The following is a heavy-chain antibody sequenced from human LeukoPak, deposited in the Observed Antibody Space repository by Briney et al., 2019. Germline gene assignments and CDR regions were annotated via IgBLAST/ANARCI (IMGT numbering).Heavy chain of an antibody. CDR2: ISGSGGST. CDR1: GFTFSIYA. D-gene: IGHD5-18*01. CDR3: VKVRGWIQLWLGYFDY. V-gene: IGHV3-23*01. Sequence: PGRSLRLSCAASGFTFSIYAMSWVRQAPGKGLEWVSAISGSGGSTYYADSVKGRFTISRDNSKNTLYLQMNSLRAEDTAVYYCVKVRGWIQLWLGYFDYWGQGTLVTVSS. J-gene: IGHJ4*02.